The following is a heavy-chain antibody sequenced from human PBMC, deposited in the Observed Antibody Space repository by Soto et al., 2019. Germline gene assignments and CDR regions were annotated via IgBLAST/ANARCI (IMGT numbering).Heavy chain of an antibody. V-gene: IGHV4-30-2*01. CDR3: ATSHAGAHITAAVH. Sequence: QLQLQESGSGLVKPSQTLSLTCAVSGGSISSDGYSWSWIRQPPGKGLEWIGYIYHSGSTYYNPSLQTRVTISVDTSKNQFSLKLSSVTAADTAVYYCATSHAGAHITAAVHWGQGTLVTVSS. J-gene: IGHJ4*02. D-gene: IGHD6-13*01. CDR2: IYHSGST. CDR1: GGSISSDGYS.